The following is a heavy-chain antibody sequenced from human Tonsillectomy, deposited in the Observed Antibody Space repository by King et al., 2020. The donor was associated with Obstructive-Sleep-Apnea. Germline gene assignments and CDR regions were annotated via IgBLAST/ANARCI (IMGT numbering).Heavy chain of an antibody. CDR2: ISYDGSNK. J-gene: IGHJ4*01. V-gene: IGHV3-30*04. D-gene: IGHD4-11*01. CDR3: ARSRLQISPLDY. CDR1: GFTFSSYA. Sequence: VQLVESGGGVVQPGRSLRLSCAASGFTFSSYAMHWVRQAPGKGLEWVAVISYDGSNKYYADSVKGRFTISRDNSKNTLYLQMNSLRAEDTAVYYCARSRLQISPLDYWGQGTLVTVSS.